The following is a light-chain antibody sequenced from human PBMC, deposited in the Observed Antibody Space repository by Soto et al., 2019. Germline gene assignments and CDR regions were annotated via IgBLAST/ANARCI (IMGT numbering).Light chain of an antibody. Sequence: EIVLTQSPGTLSLSPGEIATLSFSASQSVGSSYLAWYRQKPGQAPRLLIYGASSRATGIPDRFSGSGSGTDFTLTISRLEPEDFAVYYCQQYGSSPRTFGQGTKVDIK. CDR2: GAS. CDR1: QSVGSSY. CDR3: QQYGSSPRT. J-gene: IGKJ1*01. V-gene: IGKV3-20*01.